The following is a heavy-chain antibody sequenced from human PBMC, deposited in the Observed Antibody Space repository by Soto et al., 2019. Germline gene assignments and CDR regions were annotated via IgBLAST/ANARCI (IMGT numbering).Heavy chain of an antibody. V-gene: IGHV4-30-4*01. CDR1: GGSIRSGDYY. D-gene: IGHD4-17*01. Sequence: PSLTCTVSGGSIRSGDYYWSWIRQPPGKGLEWIGYIYYSGSTYYNPSLKSRVTISVDTSKNQFSLKLSSVTAADTAVYYCARAPTTVEYYFDYWGQGTLVTVSS. CDR3: ARAPTTVEYYFDY. J-gene: IGHJ4*02. CDR2: IYYSGST.